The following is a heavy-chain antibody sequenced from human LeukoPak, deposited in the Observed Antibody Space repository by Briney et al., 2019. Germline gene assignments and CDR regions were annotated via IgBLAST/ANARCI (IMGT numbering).Heavy chain of an antibody. CDR2: IYYSGTT. V-gene: IGHV4-59*08. Sequence: SETLSLTCTVSGGSMNGFYWSWIRQPPGKGLEWIGNIYYSGTTNYNPSLKSRVTISVDTSKNQFSLKLSSVTAADTAVYYCARHEGSGSAFLDYWGQGTLVTVSS. CDR1: GGSMNGFY. CDR3: ARHEGSGSAFLDY. D-gene: IGHD3-22*01. J-gene: IGHJ4*02.